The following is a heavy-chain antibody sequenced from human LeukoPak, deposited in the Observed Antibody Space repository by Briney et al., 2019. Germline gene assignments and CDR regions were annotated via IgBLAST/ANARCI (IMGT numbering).Heavy chain of an antibody. CDR3: ATYYDILTGYGY. D-gene: IGHD3-9*01. CDR1: GFTFSSYS. Sequence: PGGSLRLSCAASGFTFSSYSMNWVRQAPGKGLEWVSYISSSSSTIYYADSVEGRFTISRDNAKNSLYLQMNSLRDEDTAVYYCATYYDILTGYGYWGQGTLVTVSS. J-gene: IGHJ4*02. CDR2: ISSSSSTI. V-gene: IGHV3-48*02.